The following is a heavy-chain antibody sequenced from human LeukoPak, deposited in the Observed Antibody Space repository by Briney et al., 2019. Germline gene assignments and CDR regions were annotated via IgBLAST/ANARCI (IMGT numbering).Heavy chain of an antibody. CDR1: GYTFTGYY. V-gene: IGHV1-2*02. J-gene: IGHJ4*02. Sequence: ASVNVSCKASGYTFTGYYMHWVRQAPGQGLEWMGWINPNSGGANYAQKFQGRVTMTRDTSISAAYMDLHSLRSDDTAVYFCARDKSLADPYFFGYWGQGTLVTVSS. CDR3: ARDKSLADPYFFGY. CDR2: INPNSGGA.